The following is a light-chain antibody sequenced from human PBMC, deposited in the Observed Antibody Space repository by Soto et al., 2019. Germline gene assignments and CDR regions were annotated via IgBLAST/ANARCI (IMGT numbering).Light chain of an antibody. CDR3: SSFTSSHTGV. Sequence: QSALTQPASVSGSPGQSITISCTGTSSDVGGYNYVSWYQQHPGKAPKLMIYEVSNRPSGVSNRSSGSKSGNTASLTISGLRAEDEADYYCSSFTSSHTGVFGGGTKLTVL. V-gene: IGLV2-14*01. J-gene: IGLJ3*02. CDR1: SSDVGGYNY. CDR2: EVS.